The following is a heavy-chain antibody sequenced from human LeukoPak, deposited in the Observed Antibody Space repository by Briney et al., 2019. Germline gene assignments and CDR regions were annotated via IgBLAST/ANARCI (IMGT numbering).Heavy chain of an antibody. CDR3: AKKGSSSSWYYFDY. D-gene: IGHD2-2*01. V-gene: IGHV3-23*01. Sequence: GGSLRLSCAASGFTFSSNVMNWVRQAPGKGLEWVSAISAGGATTYYADSVRGRFTISRDNSKNTLYQQMNSLRAEDTAVYYCAKKGSSSSWYYFDYWGQGTLVTVSS. J-gene: IGHJ4*02. CDR2: ISAGGATT. CDR1: GFTFSSNV.